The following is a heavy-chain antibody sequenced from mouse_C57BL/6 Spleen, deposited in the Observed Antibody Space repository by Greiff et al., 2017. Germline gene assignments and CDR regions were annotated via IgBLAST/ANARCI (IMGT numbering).Heavy chain of an antibody. CDR1: GFTFSSYA. Sequence: EVMLVESGGGLVKPGGSLKLSCAASGFTFSSYAMSWVRQTPEKRLEWVATISDGGSYTYYPDNVKGRFTISRDNAENNLYLQMSHLKSEDTAMYYCARENDYDAPYYCDYWGQGTTLTVSS. CDR2: ISDGGSYT. D-gene: IGHD2-4*01. V-gene: IGHV5-4*01. J-gene: IGHJ2*01. CDR3: ARENDYDAPYYCDY.